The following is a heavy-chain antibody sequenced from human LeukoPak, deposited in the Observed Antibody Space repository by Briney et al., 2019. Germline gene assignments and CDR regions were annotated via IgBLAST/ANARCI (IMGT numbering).Heavy chain of an antibody. V-gene: IGHV4-31*03. CDR1: GGSISSGGYY. D-gene: IGHD3-22*01. CDR2: IYYSGST. Sequence: SETLSLTCTVSGGSISSGGYYWSWIRQHPGKGLEWIGYIYYSGSTYYNPSLKSRDTISVDTSKNQFSLKLSSVTAADTAVYYCARVNDSSGYYAFDIWGQGTMVTVSS. CDR3: ARVNDSSGYYAFDI. J-gene: IGHJ3*02.